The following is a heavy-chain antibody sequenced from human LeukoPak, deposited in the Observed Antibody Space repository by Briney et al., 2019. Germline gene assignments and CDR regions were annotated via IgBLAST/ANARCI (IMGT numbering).Heavy chain of an antibody. CDR1: GGSISSSSYY. CDR2: IYYSGST. CDR3: ARMSYDILTGYYTVFDY. J-gene: IGHJ4*02. V-gene: IGHV4-39*07. Sequence: SETLSLTCTVSGGSISSSSYYWGWIRQPPGKGLEWIGSIYYSGSTYYNPSLKSRVTISVDTSKNQFSLKLSSVTAADTAVYYCARMSYDILTGYYTVFDYWGQGTLVTVSS. D-gene: IGHD3-9*01.